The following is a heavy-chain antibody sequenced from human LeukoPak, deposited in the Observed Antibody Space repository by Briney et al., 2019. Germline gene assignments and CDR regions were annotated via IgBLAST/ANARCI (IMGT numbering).Heavy chain of an antibody. CDR1: GYTLTELS. V-gene: IGHV1-24*01. Sequence: ASVKVSCKVSGYTLTELSIHWVRQAPGKGLEWMGGFDPEDGETIYAQKFQGRVTMTEDTSTDTAYMELSSLRSEDTAVYYCATASYYYGSGSQYYFDYWGQGTLVTVSS. J-gene: IGHJ4*02. D-gene: IGHD3-10*01. CDR3: ATASYYYGSGSQYYFDY. CDR2: FDPEDGET.